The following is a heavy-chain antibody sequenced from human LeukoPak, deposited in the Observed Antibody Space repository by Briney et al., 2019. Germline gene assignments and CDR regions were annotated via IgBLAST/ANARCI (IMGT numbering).Heavy chain of an antibody. Sequence: GGSLRLSCAASGFTFSSYAMSWVRQAPGRGLEWVSAISGSGGSTYYADSVKGRFTISRDNSKNTLYLQMNSLRAEDTAVYYCAKDLAVMVRSWFDPWGQGTLVTVSS. V-gene: IGHV3-23*01. J-gene: IGHJ5*02. CDR3: AKDLAVMVRSWFDP. CDR1: GFTFSSYA. D-gene: IGHD3-10*01. CDR2: ISGSGGST.